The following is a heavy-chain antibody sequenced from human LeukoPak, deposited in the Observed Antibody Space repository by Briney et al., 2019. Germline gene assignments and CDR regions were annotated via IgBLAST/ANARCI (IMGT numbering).Heavy chain of an antibody. CDR1: GGSFSGYY. D-gene: IGHD3-22*01. Sequence: PSETLSLTCAVYGGSFSGYYWSWIRQPPGKGLEWIGEINHSGSTNYNPSLKSRVTISVDTSKNQFSLKLSSVTAADTAVYYCARGDYYDSSVDYYYMDVWGKGTTVTVSS. CDR3: ARGDYYDSSVDYYYMDV. V-gene: IGHV4-34*01. J-gene: IGHJ6*03. CDR2: INHSGST.